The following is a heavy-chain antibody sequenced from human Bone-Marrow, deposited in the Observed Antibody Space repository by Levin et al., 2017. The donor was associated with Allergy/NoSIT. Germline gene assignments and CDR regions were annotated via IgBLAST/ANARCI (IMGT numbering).Heavy chain of an antibody. V-gene: IGHV1-45*02. Sequence: SVKVSCTASEYTFTYRYLHWVRQAPGQGLESLGWITIYNGQTRYAPKFQGRVTITRESSLSTVYMELHSLRSEDTAIYYCARSPLYDNTDYHITTWGQGTLVTVSS. CDR1: EYTFTYRY. CDR2: ITIYNGQT. D-gene: IGHD3-22*01. J-gene: IGHJ4*02. CDR3: ARSPLYDNTDYHITT.